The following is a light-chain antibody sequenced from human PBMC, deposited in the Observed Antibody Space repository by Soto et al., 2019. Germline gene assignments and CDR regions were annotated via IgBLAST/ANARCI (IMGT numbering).Light chain of an antibody. CDR2: GAS. CDR3: LQDYNYPWT. Sequence: AIQMTQSPSSLSASEGDRVNITCRASRYIRSDLSWYQQRPGQAPKVLIYGASSSQSGVPSRFSGSGYGTDFTLSFSSLQPEDFATYFCLQDYNYPWTFGQGTKVDIK. V-gene: IGKV1-6*01. J-gene: IGKJ1*01. CDR1: RYIRSD.